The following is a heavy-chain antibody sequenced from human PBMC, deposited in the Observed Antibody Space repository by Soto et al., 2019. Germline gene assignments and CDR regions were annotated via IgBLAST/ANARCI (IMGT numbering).Heavy chain of an antibody. Sequence: QGQLQESGPGLVKPSETLSLTCTVSGDSISTYNWGWIRQPPGKGLEWIGCIYYSGVTNYNPSLKSRVTISVDTPNNQLSLKLNSVTAADTAVYYCARVAADIASWLDPWGQGTLVTVSS. CDR3: ARVAADIASWLDP. CDR1: GDSISTYN. J-gene: IGHJ5*02. D-gene: IGHD5-12*01. V-gene: IGHV4-59*01. CDR2: IYYSGVT.